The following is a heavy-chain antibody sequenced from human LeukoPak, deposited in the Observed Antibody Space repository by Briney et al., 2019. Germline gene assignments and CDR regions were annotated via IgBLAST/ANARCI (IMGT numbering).Heavy chain of an antibody. CDR2: MYHSGTT. D-gene: IGHD3-10*01. J-gene: IGHJ4*02. Sequence: PSQTLSLTCTVSGYSISSGYHWGWIRQPPGKGLEWIGSMYHSGTTFYNPSLKSRVTISLDTSKNQFSLKLSSVTAADTAVYYCARLTNRLWFGELFPGYFDYWGQGPLVTVPS. CDR3: ARLTNRLWFGELFPGYFDY. CDR1: GYSISSGYH. V-gene: IGHV4-38-2*02.